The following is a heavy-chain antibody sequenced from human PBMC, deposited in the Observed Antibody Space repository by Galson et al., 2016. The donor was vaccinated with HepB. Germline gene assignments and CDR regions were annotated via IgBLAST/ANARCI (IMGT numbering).Heavy chain of an antibody. CDR1: GFTFSTYA. Sequence: SLRLSCAASGFTFSTYAMSWVRQAPGKGLEWVATMIITGANTYYADSVKGRFTISRDNSKTTLYLQMTGLGAEDTAVYYCAKGSSGGYNSEYFFDYWGQGALVTVSS. CDR2: MIITGANT. CDR3: AKGSSGGYNSEYFFDY. J-gene: IGHJ4*02. V-gene: IGHV3-23*01. D-gene: IGHD5-24*01.